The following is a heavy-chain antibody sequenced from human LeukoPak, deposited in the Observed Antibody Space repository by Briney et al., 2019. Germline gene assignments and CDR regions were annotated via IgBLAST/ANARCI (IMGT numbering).Heavy chain of an antibody. D-gene: IGHD2-2*01. J-gene: IGHJ4*02. CDR2: INPNSGGT. CDR1: GYTFTGYY. CDR3: ASCSSTSCYPAY. V-gene: IGHV1-2*02. Sequence: ASVKVSCKASGYTFTGYYMHWVRQAPGQGLEWMGWINPNSGGTNYAQKFQGRVTMTRDMSISTAYMELSRLRSDDTAVYYCASCSSTSCYPAYWGQGTLVTVSS.